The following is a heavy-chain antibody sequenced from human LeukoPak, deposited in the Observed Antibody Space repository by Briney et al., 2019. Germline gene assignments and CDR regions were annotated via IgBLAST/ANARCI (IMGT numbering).Heavy chain of an antibody. CDR3: ARDRDYCSGGSCLPFDP. CDR2: IIPILGIS. J-gene: IGHJ5*02. Sequence: SSVKVSCKASGGTFSSYAISWVRQAPGQGVEWMGRIIPILGISNYAQKFQGRVTITADKSPSTAYMALSSLRSEDTAVYYCARDRDYCSGGSCLPFDPWGEGALVTVSS. D-gene: IGHD2-15*01. V-gene: IGHV1-69*04. CDR1: GGTFSSYA.